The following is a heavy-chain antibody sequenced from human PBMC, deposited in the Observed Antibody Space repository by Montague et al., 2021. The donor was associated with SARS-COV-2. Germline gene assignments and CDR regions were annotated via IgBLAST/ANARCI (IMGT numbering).Heavy chain of an antibody. D-gene: IGHD6-13*01. CDR2: INYSGST. CDR3: ARAPIYRSSWYDYFDY. CDR1: GASMNNYY. J-gene: IGHJ4*02. V-gene: IGHV4-59*01. Sequence: SETLSLTCTVSGASMNNYYWSWIRQPPGKGLEWVGYINYSGSTHXNPSLQSRVTLSRDTSKNQFSLRLTSVTAADTAMYFCARAPIYRSSWYDYFDYWGQGTMVTVSS.